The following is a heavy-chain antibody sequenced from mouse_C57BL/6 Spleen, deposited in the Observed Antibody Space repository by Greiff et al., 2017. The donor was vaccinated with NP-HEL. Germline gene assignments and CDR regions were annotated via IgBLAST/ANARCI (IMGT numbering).Heavy chain of an antibody. CDR3: ARALRGWFDY. V-gene: IGHV5-17*01. CDR2: ISSGSSTI. Sequence: EVKLVESGGGLVKPGGSLKLSCAASGFTFSDYGMHWVRQAPEKGLEWVAYISSGSSTIYYADTVKGRFTISRDNAKNTLFLQVYGLRSGDTAMYYCARALRGWFDYWGQGTTLTVSS. CDR1: GFTFSDYG. J-gene: IGHJ2*01. D-gene: IGHD1-1*01.